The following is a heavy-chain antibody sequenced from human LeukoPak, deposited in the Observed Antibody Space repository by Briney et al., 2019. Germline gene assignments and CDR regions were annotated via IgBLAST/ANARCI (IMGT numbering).Heavy chain of an antibody. V-gene: IGHV3-7*03. CDR1: EFTFSSHW. CDR2: IREDGSEK. J-gene: IGHJ4*02. CDR3: ARDSRYSRGVGDFDY. D-gene: IGHD5-18*01. Sequence: GGSLRLSCAASEFTFSSHWMSWVRQVARKGLEWVANIREDGSEKYYVDSVKGRFTISRDNAKNSLFLQMNSLRAEDTAVYYCARDSRYSRGVGDFDYWGQGTLVIVSS.